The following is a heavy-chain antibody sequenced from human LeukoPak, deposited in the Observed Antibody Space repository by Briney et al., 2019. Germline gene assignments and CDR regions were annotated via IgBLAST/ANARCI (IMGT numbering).Heavy chain of an antibody. CDR2: IYYSGST. J-gene: IGHJ4*02. CDR3: ARDQVGVTGIKN. D-gene: IGHD1-26*01. CDR1: GGSISSSSYY. Sequence: SETLSLTCTVSGGSISSSSYYWGWIRQPPGKGLEWIGSIYYSGSTYYNPSLKSRVTISVDTSKNQFSLKLSSVTAADTAVYYCARDQVGVTGIKNWGQGILVTVSS. V-gene: IGHV4-39*07.